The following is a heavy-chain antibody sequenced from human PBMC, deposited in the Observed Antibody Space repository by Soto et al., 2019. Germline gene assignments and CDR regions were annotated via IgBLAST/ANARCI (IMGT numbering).Heavy chain of an antibody. CDR2: IAWTGGST. V-gene: IGHV3-9*02. Sequence: EVQLVESGGDLVQPGRSLRLSCAASGFTSDDYAMHWVRQAPGKGLEWVSGIAWTGGSTGYADSVKGRFTISRDSAKNSLYLQMNSLRTEDTALYYCAKGKLPATIPSGWGYYMDVWGKGTTVTVSS. J-gene: IGHJ6*03. CDR1: GFTSDDYA. D-gene: IGHD5-12*01. CDR3: AKGKLPATIPSGWGYYMDV.